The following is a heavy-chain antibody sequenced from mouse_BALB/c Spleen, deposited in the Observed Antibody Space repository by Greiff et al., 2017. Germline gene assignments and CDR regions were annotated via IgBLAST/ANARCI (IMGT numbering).Heavy chain of an antibody. D-gene: IGHD2-10*02. CDR3: ARKKYGNPYAMDY. CDR1: GFSLTSYG. J-gene: IGHJ4*01. CDR2: IWAGGST. V-gene: IGHV2-9*02. Sequence: QVQLQQSGPGLVAPSQSLSITCTVSGFSLTSYGVHWVRQPPGKGLEWLGVIWAGGSTNYNSALMSRLSISKDNSKSQVFLKMNSLQTDDTAMYYCARKKYGNPYAMDYWGQGTSVTVSS.